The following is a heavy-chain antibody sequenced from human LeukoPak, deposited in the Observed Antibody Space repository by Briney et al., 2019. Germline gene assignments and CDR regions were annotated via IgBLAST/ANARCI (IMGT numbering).Heavy chain of an antibody. CDR3: ARDTRRHCISNSYCGNWFDP. V-gene: IGHV3-48*03. J-gene: IGHJ5*02. CDR2: ISNSGSTI. CDR1: GFTFSSYE. Sequence: GGSLRLSCAASGFTFSSYEINWVRQAPGKGLEWVSYISNSGSTIYYADSVKGRFTVSRDNAKNSLYLQMNSLRDEDTAMYYCARDTRRHCISNSYCGNWFDPWGQGTLVTVSS. D-gene: IGHD2-2*01.